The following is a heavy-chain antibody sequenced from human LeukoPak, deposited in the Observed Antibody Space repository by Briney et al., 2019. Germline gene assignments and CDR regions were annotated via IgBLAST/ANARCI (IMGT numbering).Heavy chain of an antibody. CDR2: VNHSGST. D-gene: IGHD1-26*01. CDR1: GGSFSGYY. CDR3: ASLKVGATTFLKGTSPHSYFDY. Sequence: SSETLSLTCAVYGGSFSGYYWSWIRQPPGKGLEWIGEVNHSGSTNYNPSLKSRVTISVDTSKNQFSLKLSSVTAADTAVYYCASLKVGATTFLKGTSPHSYFDYWGQGTLVTVSS. V-gene: IGHV4-34*01. J-gene: IGHJ4*02.